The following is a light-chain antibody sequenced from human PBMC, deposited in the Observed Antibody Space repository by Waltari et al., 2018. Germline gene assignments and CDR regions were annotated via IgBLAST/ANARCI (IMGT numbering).Light chain of an antibody. J-gene: IGLJ1*01. CDR3: QAWDSTTANYV. V-gene: IGLV3-1*01. CDR2: QDT. CDR1: RLGDKY. Sequence: SYELTQPPSVSVSPGQTASMTCSGDRLGDKYACWYQQKPGQSPVLVIYQDTKRPSRVPERFSGSKSGSTATLTISGTQAMDEADYYCQAWDSTTANYVFGPGTKMTVL.